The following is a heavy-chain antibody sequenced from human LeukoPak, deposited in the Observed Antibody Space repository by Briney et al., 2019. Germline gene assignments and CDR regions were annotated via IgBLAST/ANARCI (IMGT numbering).Heavy chain of an antibody. CDR3: AREETTTVTAWSYYYYYYMDV. CDR1: GFTFSSYS. J-gene: IGHJ6*03. Sequence: GGSLRLSCAASGFTFSSYSMNWVRQAPGKGLEWVSYISSSSSTIYYADSVKGRFTISRDNAKNSLYLQMNSLRAEDTAVYYCAREETTTVTAWSYYYYYYMDVWGKGTTVTVSS. D-gene: IGHD4-11*01. CDR2: ISSSSSTI. V-gene: IGHV3-48*01.